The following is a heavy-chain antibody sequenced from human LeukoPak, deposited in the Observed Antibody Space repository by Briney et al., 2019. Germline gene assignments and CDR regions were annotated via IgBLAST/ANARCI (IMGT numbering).Heavy chain of an antibody. CDR1: GGSINSDY. Sequence: SETLSLTCSVSGGSINSDYWNWIRQPPGKGLEWIGYMYHYGGTNYNPSLKSRATISIDKPKKQFSLKLISVTAADTAIYYCARVGGMTTVNNAAFDIWGQGTMVTVSS. CDR3: ARVGGMTTVNNAAFDI. CDR2: MYHYGGT. J-gene: IGHJ3*02. D-gene: IGHD4-11*01. V-gene: IGHV4-59*01.